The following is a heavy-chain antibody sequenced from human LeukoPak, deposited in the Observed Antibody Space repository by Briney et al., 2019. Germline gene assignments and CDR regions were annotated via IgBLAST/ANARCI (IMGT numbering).Heavy chain of an antibody. CDR3: ARLTTARREGSSFDFDY. Sequence: GASVKVSCKASGYTFSDYSMSWVRQAPGQGLEWMGWISAYNGNTNYAQKLQGRVTMTTDTSTSTAYMELRSLRSDDTAVYYCARLTTARREGSSFDFDYWGQGTLVTVSS. V-gene: IGHV1-18*01. D-gene: IGHD6-6*01. J-gene: IGHJ4*02. CDR2: ISAYNGNT. CDR1: GYTFSDYS.